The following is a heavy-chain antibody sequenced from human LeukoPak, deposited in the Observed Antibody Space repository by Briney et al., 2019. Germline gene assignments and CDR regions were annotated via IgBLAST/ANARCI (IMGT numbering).Heavy chain of an antibody. D-gene: IGHD3-3*01. CDR1: GGSISSYY. CDR3: ARVRNYDFWSGYYTYYFDY. J-gene: IGHJ4*02. CDR2: IYYSGST. V-gene: IGHV4-59*01. Sequence: PSETLSLTCTVSGGSISSYYWSWIRQPPGKGLEWIGYIYYSGSTNYNPSLKSRVTISVDTSKNQFSLKQSSVTAADTAVYYCARVRNYDFWSGYYTYYFDYWGQGTLVTVSS.